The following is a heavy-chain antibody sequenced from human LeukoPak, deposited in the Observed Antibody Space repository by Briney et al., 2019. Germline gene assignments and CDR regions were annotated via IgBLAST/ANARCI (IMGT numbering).Heavy chain of an antibody. CDR3: ARDYYDSRGEAFDI. Sequence: PSETLSLTCTVSGDSLGSHYWSWIRQPPGTGLKWIGYIFYVGSTNYNPSLKSRVTISVDTSKNQFSLKLNSVTAADTAVYYCARDYYDSRGEAFDIWGQGTMVTVSS. CDR1: GDSLGSHY. CDR2: IFYVGST. D-gene: IGHD3-22*01. V-gene: IGHV4-59*11. J-gene: IGHJ3*02.